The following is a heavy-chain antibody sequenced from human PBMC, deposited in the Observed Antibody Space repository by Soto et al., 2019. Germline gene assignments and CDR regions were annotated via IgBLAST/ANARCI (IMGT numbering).Heavy chain of an antibody. CDR2: INYSGST. Sequence: SETLSLTCTVTGGSINSGSYYWSWIRQHPGKGLEWIGNINYSGSTYYNPSLKSRVLMSVDASQNQFFLKLTSVTAADTAIYYCARDRLMGQYFGSWGQGTLVTVSS. V-gene: IGHV4-31*03. J-gene: IGHJ4*02. CDR3: ARDRLMGQYFGS. D-gene: IGHD3-10*01. CDR1: GGSINSGSYY.